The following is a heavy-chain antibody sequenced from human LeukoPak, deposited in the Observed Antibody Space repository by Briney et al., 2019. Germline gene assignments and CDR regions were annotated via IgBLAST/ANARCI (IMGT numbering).Heavy chain of an antibody. CDR2: INAGNGNT. CDR1: GYTFTSYA. J-gene: IGHJ3*02. V-gene: IGHV1-3*01. CDR3: ARNSRFADAFGI. D-gene: IGHD1/OR15-1a*01. Sequence: ASVKVSCKASGYTFTSYAMHWVRQAPGQRLEWMGWINAGNGNTKYSQKLQGRVTMTTDTSTSTAYMELRSLRSDDTAVYYCARNSRFADAFGIWGQGTMVTVSS.